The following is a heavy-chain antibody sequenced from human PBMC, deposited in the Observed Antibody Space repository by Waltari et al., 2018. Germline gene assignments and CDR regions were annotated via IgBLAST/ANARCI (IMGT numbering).Heavy chain of an antibody. D-gene: IGHD3-3*01. CDR3: ARERHRLMEEGYLMALDP. CDR2: NSGKHGHK. Sequence: QVQLVQSGAEVKKPGASVKVSCKASGYTFSDYGISWVRQATGQGLEWMGWNSGKHGHKNHAQKFQGRLSMTEETSATTVYMELTYLTSDDTAVYYCARERHRLMEEGYLMALDPWGQGTLVTVSS. J-gene: IGHJ5*02. CDR1: GYTFSDYG. V-gene: IGHV1-18*01.